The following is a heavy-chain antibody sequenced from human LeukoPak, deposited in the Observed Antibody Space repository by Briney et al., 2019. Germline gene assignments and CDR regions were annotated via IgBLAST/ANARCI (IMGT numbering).Heavy chain of an antibody. Sequence: ASVKVSCKASGGTFSSYAIGWVRQAPGQGLEWMGGIIPIFGTANYAQKFQGRVTITADESTSTAYMELSSLRSEDTAVYYCARDKAVALDAFDIWGQGTMVTVSS. CDR2: IIPIFGTA. CDR1: GGTFSSYA. CDR3: ARDKAVALDAFDI. D-gene: IGHD6-19*01. V-gene: IGHV1-69*13. J-gene: IGHJ3*02.